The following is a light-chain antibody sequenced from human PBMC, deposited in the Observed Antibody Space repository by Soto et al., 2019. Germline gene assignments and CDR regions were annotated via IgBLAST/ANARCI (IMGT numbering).Light chain of an antibody. Sequence: QSALTQPASVSGSPGQSITISCTGTSSDVGGYNYVSWYQQHPGKAPKLMIYEVSNRPSGVSNRFSGSKSGNTASLTISGLQAEDEADYYCSSYTSGWVFGGGTQLTVL. V-gene: IGLV2-14*01. CDR1: SSDVGGYNY. CDR3: SSYTSGWV. CDR2: EVS. J-gene: IGLJ3*02.